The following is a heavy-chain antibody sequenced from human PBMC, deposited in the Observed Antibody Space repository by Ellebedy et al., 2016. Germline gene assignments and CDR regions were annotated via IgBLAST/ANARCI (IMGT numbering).Heavy chain of an antibody. D-gene: IGHD3-22*01. CDR3: ARGDFDYYDSSGYYFKVDY. CDR1: GFTFSSYS. Sequence: GGSLRLSCAASGFTFSSYSMNWVRYAPGKGLEWVSSISSSSSYIYYADSVKGRFTISRDNAKNSLYLQMNSLRAEDTAVYYCARGDFDYYDSSGYYFKVDYWGQGTLVTVSS. J-gene: IGHJ4*02. V-gene: IGHV3-21*01. CDR2: ISSSSSYI.